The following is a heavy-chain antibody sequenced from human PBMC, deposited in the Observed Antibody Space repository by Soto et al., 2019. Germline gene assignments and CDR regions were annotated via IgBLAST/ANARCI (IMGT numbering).Heavy chain of an antibody. D-gene: IGHD2-21*01. J-gene: IGHJ4*02. CDR2: INAGNGNT. Sequence: ASVKVSCQASGYTFPSYAMHWVRQAPGQRLEWMGWINAGNGNTKYSQKFQGRVTVSTDTSISTTYMELGSLTSEDTAVYYCTRAPLGIIVAPDFWGQGTLVTVS. CDR3: TRAPLGIIVAPDF. CDR1: GYTFPSYA. V-gene: IGHV1-3*01.